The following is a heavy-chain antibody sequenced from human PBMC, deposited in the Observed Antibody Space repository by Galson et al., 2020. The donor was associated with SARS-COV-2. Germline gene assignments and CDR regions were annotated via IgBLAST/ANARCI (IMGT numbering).Heavy chain of an antibody. Sequence: GESLKISCKVSGYTLTELSMHWVRQAPGKGLEWMGGFDPEDGETIYAQKFQGRVTMTEGTSTDTAYMELSSLGSEDTAVYYWSTSTPQVVPAASSWFDPWGQGTLVTVSS. V-gene: IGHV1-24*01. CDR3: STSTPQVVPAASSWFDP. J-gene: IGHJ5*02. CDR2: FDPEDGET. D-gene: IGHD2-2*01. CDR1: GYTLTELS.